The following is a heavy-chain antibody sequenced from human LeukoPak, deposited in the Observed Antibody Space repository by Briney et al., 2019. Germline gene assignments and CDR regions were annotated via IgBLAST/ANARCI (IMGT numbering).Heavy chain of an antibody. V-gene: IGHV4-59*01. CDR2: IYYSGTT. Sequence: SETLSLTCTVSGGSISSYYWSWIRQPPGKGLGWIGYIYYSGTTNYNPSLKSRVTISVDTSKSQFSLKLSSVTAADTAVYYCARGVYIAAAQYGYWGQGTLVTVSS. CDR1: GGSISSYY. D-gene: IGHD6-13*01. CDR3: ARGVYIAAAQYGY. J-gene: IGHJ4*02.